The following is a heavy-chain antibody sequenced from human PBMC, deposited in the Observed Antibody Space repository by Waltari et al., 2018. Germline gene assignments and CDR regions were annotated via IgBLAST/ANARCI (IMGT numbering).Heavy chain of an antibody. J-gene: IGHJ3*02. Sequence: EVQLLESGGGLVQPGGSLRLSCAASGFTFSNYAMSWVRQAPGQGLELVSCMTGRGNIMYNLASVKGRFTISRDNSKNTLYLQMNSLRAEDTAVYYCAKDLMYGNSVWEPFDIWGRGTMVTVSS. CDR3: AKDLMYGNSVWEPFDI. CDR1: GFTFSNYA. CDR2: MTGRGNIM. D-gene: IGHD5-12*01. V-gene: IGHV3-23*01.